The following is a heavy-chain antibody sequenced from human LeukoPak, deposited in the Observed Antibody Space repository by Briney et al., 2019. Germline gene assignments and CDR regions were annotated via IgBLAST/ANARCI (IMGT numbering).Heavy chain of an antibody. Sequence: SQTLSLTCTVSGRPISSGNYYWTWIRQPRGGGLEWIVYSYHTGYTFYNPSLKSRVTLSVDTSRNQFSLKLNSVTAADTAVYFCARDRDFDSSGYDLDGGPLTLEYWGQGSLVTVSS. J-gene: IGHJ4*02. CDR2: SYHTGYT. V-gene: IGHV4-30-4*08. CDR1: GRPISSGNYY. CDR3: ARDRDFDSSGYDLDGGPLTLEY. D-gene: IGHD3-22*01.